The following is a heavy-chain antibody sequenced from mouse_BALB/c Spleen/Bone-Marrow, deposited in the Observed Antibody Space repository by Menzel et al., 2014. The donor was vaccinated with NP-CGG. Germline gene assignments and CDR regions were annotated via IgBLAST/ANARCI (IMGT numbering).Heavy chain of an antibody. CDR1: GFNIKDTY. V-gene: IGHV14-3*02. J-gene: IGHJ1*01. CDR2: IDPANGNT. Sequence: VQLKESGAELVKTGASVKLSCTASGFNIKDTYMHWVKQRPEQGLGWIGRIDPANGNTKYDPKSQGKATLTADTSSNTAYLQLSSLTSEDTAVYYCASYRYAWYFDVWGAGTTVTVSS. CDR3: ASYRYAWYFDV. D-gene: IGHD2-14*01.